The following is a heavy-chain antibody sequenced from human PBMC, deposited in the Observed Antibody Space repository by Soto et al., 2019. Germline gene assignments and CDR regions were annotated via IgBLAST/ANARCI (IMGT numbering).Heavy chain of an antibody. V-gene: IGHV3-33*01. Sequence: QVQLVESGGGVVQPGRSLRLSCAASGFTFSSYGMQWVRQAPGKGLEWVAVIWFDGSNKFYADSVKGRFTISRDNSKNTVSLQMNSLRDEDSAAYYCATTGPYLGQGTLVTVSS. CDR1: GFTFSSYG. J-gene: IGHJ4*02. CDR2: IWFDGSNK. CDR3: ATTGPY.